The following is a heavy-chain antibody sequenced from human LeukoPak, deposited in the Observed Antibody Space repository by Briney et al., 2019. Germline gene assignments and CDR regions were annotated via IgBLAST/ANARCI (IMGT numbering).Heavy chain of an antibody. CDR3: ARDIASRRIDF. CDR2: IWYDGSDK. CDR1: GFTFRNHG. D-gene: IGHD6-6*01. V-gene: IGHV3-33*01. Sequence: AGGSLRLSCAASGFTFRNHGMHWVRQAPGKGLEWVAVIWYDGSDKFFGDSVKGRFTISRDNAKNTLYLRMNSLRAEDTAVYYCARDIASRRIDFWGQGTLVTVSS. J-gene: IGHJ4*02.